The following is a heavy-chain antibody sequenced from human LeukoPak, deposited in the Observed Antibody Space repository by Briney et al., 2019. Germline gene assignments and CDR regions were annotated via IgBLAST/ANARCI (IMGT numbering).Heavy chain of an antibody. CDR2: INWNASFT. CDR1: GFSFGDFA. J-gene: IGHJ6*03. D-gene: IGHD3-10*01. CDR3: AKERRGYYMDV. Sequence: GGSLRLSCAASGFSFGDFAMQWVRQAPGKGLEWVALINWNASFTHYADSVKGRFTISRDNGKNSLSLQMNSLRPEDTALYYCAKERRGYYMDVWGKGTTVIVSS. V-gene: IGHV3-43D*04.